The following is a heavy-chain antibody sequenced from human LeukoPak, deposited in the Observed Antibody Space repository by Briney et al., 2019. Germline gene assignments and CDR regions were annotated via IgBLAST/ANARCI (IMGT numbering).Heavy chain of an antibody. Sequence: GRSLRLSCTSVGFSFGDYAVSWFRQAPGKGLEWVGYISSKAFGATPQYAPSVRGRFTISRDDSKSIAHLQMNSLKNEDTDVYYCTRNTVTVHFDYWGQGTPVTVSS. D-gene: IGHD4-17*01. CDR3: TRNTVTVHFDY. CDR1: GFSFGDYA. J-gene: IGHJ4*02. CDR2: ISSKAFGATP. V-gene: IGHV3-49*03.